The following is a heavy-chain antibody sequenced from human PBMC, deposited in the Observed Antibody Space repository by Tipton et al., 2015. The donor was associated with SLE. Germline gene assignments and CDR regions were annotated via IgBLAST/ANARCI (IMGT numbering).Heavy chain of an antibody. CDR3: ACWVRGQQLVLFDY. CDR2: IYYSGST. J-gene: IGHJ4*02. D-gene: IGHD6-13*01. V-gene: IGHV4-61*01. CDR1: GGSVSSGSYY. Sequence: TLSLTCTVSGGSVSSGSYYWSWIRQPPGKGLEWIGYIYYSGSTTYNPSLKSRVTISVDTSKNRFSLKLSSVTAADTAVYYCACWVRGQQLVLFDYWGQGTLVTVSS.